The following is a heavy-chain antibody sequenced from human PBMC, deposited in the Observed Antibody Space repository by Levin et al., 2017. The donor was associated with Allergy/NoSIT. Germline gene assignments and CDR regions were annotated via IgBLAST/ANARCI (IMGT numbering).Heavy chain of an antibody. V-gene: IGHV3-73*01. CDR1: GFMFSGSA. D-gene: IGHD2-15*01. Sequence: GESLKISCAASGFMFSGSAMHWVRQTSGKGLEWVGRIRSKANSHATEYAASVKGRFTIARDDSKDTAYLQMNSLKIEDTAVYYCIRHLGGGTPDCWGQGAVVTVAS. CDR2: IRSKANSHAT. J-gene: IGHJ4*02. CDR3: IRHLGGGTPDC.